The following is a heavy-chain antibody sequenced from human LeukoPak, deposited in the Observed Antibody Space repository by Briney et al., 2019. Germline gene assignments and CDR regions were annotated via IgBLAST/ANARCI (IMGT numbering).Heavy chain of an antibody. V-gene: IGHV3-30-3*01. CDR3: ARDSGSFPTGLDY. D-gene: IGHD1-26*01. J-gene: IGHJ4*02. Sequence: GGSLRLSCAASGFTFSSYAMHWVRQAPGKGLEWVAVISYDGSNKYYADSVKGRFTIPRDNSKNTLYLQMNSLRAEDTAVYYCARDSGSFPTGLDYWGQGTLVTVSS. CDR2: ISYDGSNK. CDR1: GFTFSSYA.